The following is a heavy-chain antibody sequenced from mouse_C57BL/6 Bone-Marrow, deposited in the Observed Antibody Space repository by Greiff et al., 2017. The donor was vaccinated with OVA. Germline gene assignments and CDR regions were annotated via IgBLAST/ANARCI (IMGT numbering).Heavy chain of an antibody. CDR2: IWSGGST. CDR1: GFSLTSYG. J-gene: IGHJ3*01. D-gene: IGHD4-1*01. V-gene: IGHV2-4*01. CDR3: AKWELGRAY. Sequence: QVQLKESGPGLVQPSQSLSITCTVSGFSLTSYGVHWVRQPPGKGLEWLGVIWSGGSTDYNAAFISRLSISKDNSKSQVFFKMNSLQADDTAIYYCAKWELGRAYWGQGTLVTVSA.